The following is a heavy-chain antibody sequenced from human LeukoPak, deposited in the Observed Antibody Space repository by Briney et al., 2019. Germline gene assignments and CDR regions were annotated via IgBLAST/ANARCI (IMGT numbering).Heavy chain of an antibody. CDR2: ISGSGASA. Sequence: PGGSLRLSCAASGFTFSSYAMSWVRQAPGKGLEWVSGISGSGASADYADSVKSRFTISRDNSRNTLFLQINSLRVEDTAVYYCAKCGVSTVSEFDYWGQGTLVTASS. V-gene: IGHV3-23*01. CDR1: GFTFSSYA. CDR3: AKCGVSTVSEFDY. J-gene: IGHJ4*02. D-gene: IGHD4-17*01.